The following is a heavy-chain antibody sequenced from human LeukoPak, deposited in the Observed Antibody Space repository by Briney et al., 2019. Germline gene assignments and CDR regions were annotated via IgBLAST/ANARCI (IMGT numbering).Heavy chain of an antibody. D-gene: IGHD3-22*01. Sequence: GGSLRLSCAASGFSFSNYWMTWVRQAPGKRLEWVAKINQDGTEKYHVDSVRGRFTISRDNAKNSLYLEMHALEAGDTAVYYCARDSLETTMIVVRWYFDLWGRGTLVTVSS. J-gene: IGHJ2*01. CDR3: ARDSLETTMIVVRWYFDL. V-gene: IGHV3-7*01. CDR1: GFSFSNYW. CDR2: INQDGTEK.